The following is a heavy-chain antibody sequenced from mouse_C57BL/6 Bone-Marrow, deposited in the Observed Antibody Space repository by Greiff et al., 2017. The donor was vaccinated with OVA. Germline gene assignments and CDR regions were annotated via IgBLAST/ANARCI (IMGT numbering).Heavy chain of an antibody. Sequence: EVKLQESGPVLVKPGPSVKISCKASGFTFTDYYMHWVKQSHGKSLEWIGLVYPYNGGTSYKQKFKGKATLTVDTSSSTAYMELNSLTSENSAVYYCARERTGDYFDYWGQGTTLTVSS. CDR3: ARERTGDYFDY. CDR2: VYPYNGGT. V-gene: IGHV1-36*01. J-gene: IGHJ2*01. D-gene: IGHD4-1*01. CDR1: GFTFTDYY.